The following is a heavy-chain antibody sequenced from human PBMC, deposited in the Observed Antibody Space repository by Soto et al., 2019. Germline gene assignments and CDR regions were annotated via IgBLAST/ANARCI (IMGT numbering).Heavy chain of an antibody. Sequence: ASVKVSCKASGYTFTSYAMHWVRQAPGQRLEWMGWINAGNGNTKYSQKFQGRVTITRDTSASTAYMELSSLRSEDTAVYYCARDTYCSSTSCHGVWPYYYSGMDVSGQGTTVTVSS. J-gene: IGHJ6*02. V-gene: IGHV1-3*01. D-gene: IGHD2-2*01. CDR1: GYTFTSYA. CDR2: INAGNGNT. CDR3: ARDTYCSSTSCHGVWPYYYSGMDV.